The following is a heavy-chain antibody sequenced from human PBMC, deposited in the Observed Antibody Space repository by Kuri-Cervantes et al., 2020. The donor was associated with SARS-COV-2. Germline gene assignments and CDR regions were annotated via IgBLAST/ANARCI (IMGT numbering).Heavy chain of an antibody. CDR2: FDREDGET. Sequence: ASVKVSCKVSGYTLTELSMHWVRQAPGKGLEWMGGFDREDGETIYAQKFQGRVTITADESTSTAYMELSSLRSDDTAVYYCARDIVGAPYYYYYYMDVWGKGTTVTVSS. V-gene: IGHV1-24*01. CDR1: GYTLTELS. J-gene: IGHJ6*03. D-gene: IGHD1-26*01. CDR3: ARDIVGAPYYYYYYMDV.